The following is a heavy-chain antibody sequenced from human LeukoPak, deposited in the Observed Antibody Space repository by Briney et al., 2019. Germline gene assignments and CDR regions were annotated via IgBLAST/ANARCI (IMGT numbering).Heavy chain of an antibody. J-gene: IGHJ6*03. D-gene: IGHD6-19*01. Sequence: GASVNVSCKASGYTFTSYGISWVRQAPGQGLEWMGWISAYNGNTNYAQKLQGRVTMTTDTSTSTAYMELRSLRSDDTAVYYCARMKYSSGWQRGYYYYYMDVWGKGTTVTVSS. CDR1: GYTFTSYG. V-gene: IGHV1-18*01. CDR2: ISAYNGNT. CDR3: ARMKYSSGWQRGYYYYYMDV.